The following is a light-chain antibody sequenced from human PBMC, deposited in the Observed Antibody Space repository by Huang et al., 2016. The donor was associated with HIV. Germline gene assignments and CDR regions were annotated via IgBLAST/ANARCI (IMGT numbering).Light chain of an antibody. CDR1: LGINTW. CDR2: AAS. V-gene: IGKV1-12*01. CDR3: QQANSFPHLT. Sequence: DVQVTQSPPSVSASVGDRVTITCRASLGINTWLAWYQQKPGTAPKLLIFAASSLQSGVPSRVRGSGSGTDFTLTISSLQPEDVATYYCQQANSFPHLTFGGGTKVEIK. J-gene: IGKJ4*01.